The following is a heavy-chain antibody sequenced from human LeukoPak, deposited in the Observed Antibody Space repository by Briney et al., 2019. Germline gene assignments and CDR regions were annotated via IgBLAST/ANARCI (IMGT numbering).Heavy chain of an antibody. CDR1: GGSITSHY. J-gene: IGHJ4*02. CDR2: VYYSGTT. CDR3: ARGTSRGWLQIEGYDY. Sequence: PSETLSLTCTVSGGSITSHYWSWIRQPPGKGLEWIGYVYYSGTTNYNPSLRSRVSISVDTFKNQFSLKLSSVTAADTAVYYCARGTSRGWLQIEGYDYWGQGTLVTVSS. V-gene: IGHV4-59*11. D-gene: IGHD5-24*01.